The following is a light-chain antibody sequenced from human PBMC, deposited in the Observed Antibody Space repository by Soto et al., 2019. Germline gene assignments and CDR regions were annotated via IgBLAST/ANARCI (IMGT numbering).Light chain of an antibody. Sequence: DIQMTQSPSSISASVGDRVTVTCRAIQPISSWLAWYQQVPGQAPYLLIYPASTLQSGVPSRFSGSGSGTDFTLTINSLQPEDFATYYCQQGYNFPRAFGQGTRVGI. CDR1: QPISSW. V-gene: IGKV1-12*01. CDR3: QQGYNFPRA. J-gene: IGKJ1*01. CDR2: PAS.